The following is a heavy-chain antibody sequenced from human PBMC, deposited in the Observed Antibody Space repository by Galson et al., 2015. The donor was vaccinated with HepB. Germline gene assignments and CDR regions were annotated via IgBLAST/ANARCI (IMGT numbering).Heavy chain of an antibody. CDR1: GFTFSIYA. Sequence: SLRLSCAASGFTFSIYAMTWVREAPGKGLEWVSSISGSGGSRYYADSVKGRFTIFRDNSKNTLYLQMNSLRVEDTAIYYCAKVTLGPNLPLEELARLGFDSWGQGTLVTVSS. CDR3: AKVTLGPNLPLEELARLGFDS. J-gene: IGHJ4*02. CDR2: ISGSGGSR. V-gene: IGHV3-23*01. D-gene: IGHD3-16*01.